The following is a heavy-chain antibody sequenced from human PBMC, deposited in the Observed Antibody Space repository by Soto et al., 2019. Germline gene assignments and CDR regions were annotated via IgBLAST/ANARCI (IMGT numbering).Heavy chain of an antibody. D-gene: IGHD3-16*01. J-gene: IGHJ6*03. V-gene: IGHV4-59*08. Sequence: SETLSLTCTVSGGSISNYYWSWIRQPPGKGLEWIGYIYYSGSTNYNPSLKSRFTISVDTSKNQFSLKLSSVTAADTAVYYCARFGTYYYYMDVWGKGTTVTVSS. CDR2: IYYSGST. CDR1: GGSISNYY. CDR3: ARFGTYYYYMDV.